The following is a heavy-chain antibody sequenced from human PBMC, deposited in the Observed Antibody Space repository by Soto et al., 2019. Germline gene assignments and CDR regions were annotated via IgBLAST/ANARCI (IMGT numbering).Heavy chain of an antibody. Sequence: GASVKVSCKASGYTFTSYGISWVRQAPGQGLEWMGWISAYNGNTNYAQKLQGRVTMTTDTSTSTAYMELRSLRSDDTAVYYCARVSWGTIFGVVSHHYMDVWGKGTTVTVSS. CDR2: ISAYNGNT. CDR1: GYTFTSYG. J-gene: IGHJ6*03. D-gene: IGHD3-3*01. CDR3: ARVSWGTIFGVVSHHYMDV. V-gene: IGHV1-18*01.